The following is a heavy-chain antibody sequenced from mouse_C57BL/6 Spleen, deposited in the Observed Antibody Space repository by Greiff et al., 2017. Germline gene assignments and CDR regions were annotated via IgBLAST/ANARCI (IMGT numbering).Heavy chain of an antibody. J-gene: IGHJ3*01. Sequence: EVQLVESGPGMVKPSQSLSLTCTVTGYSITSGYDWHWIRHFPGNKLEWMGYISYSGSTNYNPSLKSRISITHDTSKNHFFLKLNSVTTEDTATYYCARGELGRGAWFAYWGQGTLVTVSA. CDR2: ISYSGST. CDR1: GYSITSGYD. CDR3: ARGELGRGAWFAY. D-gene: IGHD4-1*01. V-gene: IGHV3-1*01.